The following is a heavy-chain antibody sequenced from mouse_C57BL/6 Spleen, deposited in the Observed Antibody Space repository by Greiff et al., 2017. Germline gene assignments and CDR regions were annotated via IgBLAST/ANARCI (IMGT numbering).Heavy chain of an antibody. V-gene: IGHV14-4*01. Sequence: EVQLQQSGAELVRPGASVKLSCTASGFNIKDDYMHWVKQRPEQGLEWIGWIDPENGDTEYASKFQGKATITADTSSNTAYLQLSSLTSEDTAVYCCAIYYSGSPCFDYWGQGTTLTVSS. J-gene: IGHJ2*01. CDR3: AIYYSGSPCFDY. CDR1: GFNIKDDY. D-gene: IGHD1-1*01. CDR2: IDPENGDT.